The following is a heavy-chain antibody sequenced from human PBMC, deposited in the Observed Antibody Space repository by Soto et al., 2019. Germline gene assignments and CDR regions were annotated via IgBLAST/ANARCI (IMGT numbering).Heavy chain of an antibody. CDR3: ARGSYDFRNYYYYGMDV. CDR2: INAGNGNT. V-gene: IGHV1-3*01. Sequence: GASVKVSCKASGYTFTSYAMHWVRQAPGQRLEWMGWINAGNGNTKYSQKFQGRVTITRDTSASTAYMELSSLRSEDTAVYYCARGSYDFRNYYYYGMDVWGQGRTVTVS. J-gene: IGHJ6*02. CDR1: GYTFTSYA. D-gene: IGHD3-3*01.